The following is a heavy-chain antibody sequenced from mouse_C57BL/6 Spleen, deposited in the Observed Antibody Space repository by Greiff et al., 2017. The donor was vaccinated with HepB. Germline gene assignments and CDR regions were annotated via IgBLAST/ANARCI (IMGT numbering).Heavy chain of an antibody. CDR2: IYPGSGST. CDR1: GYTFTSYW. Sequence: VQLQQPGAELVKPGASVKMSCKASGYTFTSYWITWVKQRPGQGLEWIGDIYPGSGSTNYNEKFKSKATLTVDTSSSTAYMQLSSLTSEDSAVYYCARRSLDSSGLYYFDYWGQGTTLTVSS. J-gene: IGHJ2*01. D-gene: IGHD3-2*02. CDR3: ARRSLDSSGLYYFDY. V-gene: IGHV1-55*01.